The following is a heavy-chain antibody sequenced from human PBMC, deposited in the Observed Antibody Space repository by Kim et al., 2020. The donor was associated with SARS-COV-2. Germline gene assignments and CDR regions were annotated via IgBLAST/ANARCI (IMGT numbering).Heavy chain of an antibody. J-gene: IGHJ6*02. CDR2: INPNSGGT. V-gene: IGHV1-2*04. Sequence: ASVKVSCKASGYTFTGYYMHWVRQAPGQGLEWMGWINPNSGGTNYAQKFQGWVTMTRDTSISTAYMELSRLRADDTAVYYCARGGGFTVTTVYYYYYGMDVWGQGTTVTVSS. CDR3: ARGGGFTVTTVYYYYYGMDV. D-gene: IGHD4-17*01. CDR1: GYTFTGYY.